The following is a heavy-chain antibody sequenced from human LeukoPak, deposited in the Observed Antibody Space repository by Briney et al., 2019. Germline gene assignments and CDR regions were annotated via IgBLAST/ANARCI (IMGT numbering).Heavy chain of an antibody. V-gene: IGHV3-20*04. D-gene: IGHD3-3*02. Sequence: GGSLRLSCATSGFTFVDYGLSGVRRAPGKGLEWLCAINYNGAITDYADSVKGRFTISRDNAKNSLYLRMDSLRVEDTALYYCARDRLGPSFSVSHFDLWGQGTLVTVSS. CDR2: INYNGAIT. CDR3: ARDRLGPSFSVSHFDL. CDR1: GFTFVDYG. J-gene: IGHJ4*02.